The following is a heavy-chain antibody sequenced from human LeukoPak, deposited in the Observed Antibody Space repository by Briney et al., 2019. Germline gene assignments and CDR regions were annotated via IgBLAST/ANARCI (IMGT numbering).Heavy chain of an antibody. CDR1: GYTFTSYA. CDR2: INAGNGNT. D-gene: IGHD6-13*01. CDR3: ARAGLAAAGTLDY. V-gene: IGHV1-3*01. J-gene: IGHJ4*02. Sequence: ASVKVSCKASGYTFTSYAMHWVRQAPGQRLEWMGWINAGNGNTKYSQKFQGRVTITRDTSASTAYMELSSLRSEDTAVYYCARAGLAAAGTLDYWGQGTLVTVSS.